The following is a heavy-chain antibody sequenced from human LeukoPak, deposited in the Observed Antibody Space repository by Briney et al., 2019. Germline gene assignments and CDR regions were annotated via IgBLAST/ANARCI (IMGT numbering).Heavy chain of an antibody. CDR3: AKDRVYDSSGYYSGGTDY. CDR2: IVANSIHI. Sequence: PGGSLRLSCVASGFSFSTYNMNWVRQAPGKGLEWVSSIVANSIHIYYADSVKGRFTISRDNSKNTLYLQMNSLRAEDTAVYYCAKDRVYDSSGYYSGGTDYWGQGTLVTVSS. D-gene: IGHD3-22*01. J-gene: IGHJ4*02. CDR1: GFSFSTYN. V-gene: IGHV3-21*04.